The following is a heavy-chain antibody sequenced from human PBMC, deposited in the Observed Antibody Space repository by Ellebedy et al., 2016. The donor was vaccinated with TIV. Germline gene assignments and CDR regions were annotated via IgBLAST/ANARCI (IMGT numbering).Heavy chain of an antibody. CDR3: ATTSVDTAMATSDYFDN. D-gene: IGHD5-18*01. J-gene: IGHJ4*02. V-gene: IGHV1/OR15-3*02. Sequence: ALVKVSCKASGYTFTSYYITWVRQAPGQGLEWMGWINAGNGNTKYSQKFQGRVTITRDTSASTAYMELSSLRSEDTAGYYCATTSVDTAMATSDYFDNWGQGTLVTVSS. CDR1: GYTFTSYY. CDR2: INAGNGNT.